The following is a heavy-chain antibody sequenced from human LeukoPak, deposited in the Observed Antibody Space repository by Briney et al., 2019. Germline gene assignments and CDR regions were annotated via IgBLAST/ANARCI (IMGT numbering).Heavy chain of an antibody. D-gene: IGHD3-10*01. CDR3: ARTRITMVRGVNHPHYYYYGMDV. CDR2: ISGSGGST. Sequence: GGSLRLSCAASGFTFSSYAMSWVRQATGKGLEWVSAISGSGGSTYYADSVKGRFTISRDNSKNTLYLQMNSLRAEDTAVYYCARTRITMVRGVNHPHYYYYGMDVWGQGTTVTVSS. J-gene: IGHJ6*02. CDR1: GFTFSSYA. V-gene: IGHV3-23*01.